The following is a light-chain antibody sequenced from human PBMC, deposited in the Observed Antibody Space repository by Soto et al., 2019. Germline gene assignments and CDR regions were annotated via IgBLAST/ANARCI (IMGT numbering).Light chain of an antibody. CDR2: DVS. CDR1: SSAVGGYNF. J-gene: IGLJ1*01. CDR3: SSYTSINAQV. Sequence: QSVLTQPASVSGSPGQSITISCTGTSSAVGGYNFVSWYQQHPGKAPKLIISDVSNRPSGVSTRFSGSKSGNTASLTISGLQAEDEADYYCSSYTSINAQVFGTGTKLTVL. V-gene: IGLV2-14*01.